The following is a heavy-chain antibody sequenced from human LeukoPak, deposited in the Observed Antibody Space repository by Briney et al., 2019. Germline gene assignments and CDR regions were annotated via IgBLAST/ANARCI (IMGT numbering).Heavy chain of an antibody. CDR3: ARASSNWWLDY. J-gene: IGHJ4*02. Sequence: SETLSLTCTVSGGSISSSSYYWGWIRQPPGKGLEWIGSIYYSGSTYYNPSLKSRVTISVDTSKNQFSLKLSSVTAADTAVYYCARASSNWWLDYWGQGTLVTVSS. CDR2: IYYSGST. D-gene: IGHD6-13*01. V-gene: IGHV4-39*07. CDR1: GGSISSSSYY.